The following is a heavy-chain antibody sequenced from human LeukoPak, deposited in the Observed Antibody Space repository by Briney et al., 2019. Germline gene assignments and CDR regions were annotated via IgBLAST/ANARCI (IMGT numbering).Heavy chain of an antibody. D-gene: IGHD3-10*01. V-gene: IGHV3-74*01. J-gene: IGHJ4*02. CDR3: ARDSRVDY. CDR2: INSDGSST. CDR1: GFTLSSYG. Sequence: PGGSLRLSCAASGFTLSSYGMSWVRQAPGKGLEWVSSINSDGSSTSYADSVKGRFTISRDNAKNTLYLQMNSLRAEDTAVYYCARDSRVDYWGQGTLVTVSS.